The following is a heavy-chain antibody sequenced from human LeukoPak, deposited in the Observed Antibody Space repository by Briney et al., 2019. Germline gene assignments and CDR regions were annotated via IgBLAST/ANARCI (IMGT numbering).Heavy chain of an antibody. Sequence: SETLSLTCTVSGGSISSYYWSWIRQPPGKGLEWIGYIYYSGSTNYNPSLKSRVTMSVDTSKNQFSLKLSSVTAADTAVYYCARDCSSTSCYNDAFDIWGQGTMVTVSS. CDR2: IYYSGST. CDR1: GGSISSYY. J-gene: IGHJ3*02. V-gene: IGHV4-59*12. CDR3: ARDCSSTSCYNDAFDI. D-gene: IGHD2-2*02.